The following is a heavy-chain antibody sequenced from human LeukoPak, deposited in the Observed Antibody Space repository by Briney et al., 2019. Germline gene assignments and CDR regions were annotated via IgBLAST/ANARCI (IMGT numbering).Heavy chain of an antibody. J-gene: IGHJ5*02. CDR1: GYTFTSNA. CDR3: ARDRSGGCCFDP. V-gene: IGHV1-3*01. CDR2: INAGNGNT. D-gene: IGHD2-15*01. Sequence: GASVKVSCKASGYTFTSNAMHWVRQAPGQRLEWMGWINAGNGNTKYSQKFQGRVTITRDTSASTAYMELSSLRSEDTAVYYCARDRSGGCCFDPWGQGTLVTVSS.